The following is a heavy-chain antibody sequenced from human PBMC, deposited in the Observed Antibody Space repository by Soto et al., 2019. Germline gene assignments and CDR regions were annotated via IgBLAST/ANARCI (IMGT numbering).Heavy chain of an antibody. CDR3: ARRGITGTTSRGDYYYGMDV. CDR2: IYPGDSDT. Sequence: GESLKISCTGSGYSFTSYWIGWVRQLPGKGLAWMGVIYPGDSDTRYSPSFQGQVTISADKSISTAYLQWSSLKASDTAMYYCARRGITGTTSRGDYYYGMDVWGQGTTVTVSS. D-gene: IGHD1-7*01. V-gene: IGHV5-51*01. J-gene: IGHJ6*02. CDR1: GYSFTSYW.